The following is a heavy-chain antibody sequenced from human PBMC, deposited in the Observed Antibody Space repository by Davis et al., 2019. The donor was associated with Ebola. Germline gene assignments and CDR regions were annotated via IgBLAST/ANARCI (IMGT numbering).Heavy chain of an antibody. D-gene: IGHD4-17*01. V-gene: IGHV4-30-4*01. CDR1: GGSVSSGDFY. CDR3: ARGNYGDYIVLYYYNMDV. J-gene: IGHJ6*02. Sequence: SETLSLTCTVSGGSVSSGDFYWGWIRQPPGKGLEWIGNIFHSGRSYYNPSLKSRLTFSVDTSKNQFSLELSSVTAADTAVYYCARGNYGDYIVLYYYNMDVWGQGTTVTVSS. CDR2: IFHSGRS.